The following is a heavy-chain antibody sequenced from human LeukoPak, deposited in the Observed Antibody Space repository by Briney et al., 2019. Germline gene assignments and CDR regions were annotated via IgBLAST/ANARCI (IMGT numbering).Heavy chain of an antibody. CDR1: GGSFSGYY. J-gene: IGHJ5*02. D-gene: IGHD3-3*01. CDR3: ASVLTYYDFWSGPNWFDP. V-gene: IGHV4-34*01. Sequence: SETLSLTCAVYGGSFSGYYWSWIRQPPGKGLEWIGEINHSGSTNYNPSLKSRVTISVDTSKNQFSLKLSSVTAADTAVYYCASVLTYYDFWSGPNWFDPWGQGTLVTVSS. CDR2: INHSGST.